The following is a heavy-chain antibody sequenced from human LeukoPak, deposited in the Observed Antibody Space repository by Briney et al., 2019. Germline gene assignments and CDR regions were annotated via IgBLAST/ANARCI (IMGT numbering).Heavy chain of an antibody. Sequence: SVKVSFKASGGTFISYAISWVRQAPGQGVEWMGRIIPIFGIANYAQKFQGRVTITADKSTTTAYMELSSLRSEDTAVYYCASIYCSGGSSYSFDRWGQGTLVTVSS. CDR1: GGTFISYA. CDR3: ASIYCSGGSSYSFDR. CDR2: IIPIFGIA. V-gene: IGHV1-69*17. J-gene: IGHJ5*02. D-gene: IGHD2-15*01.